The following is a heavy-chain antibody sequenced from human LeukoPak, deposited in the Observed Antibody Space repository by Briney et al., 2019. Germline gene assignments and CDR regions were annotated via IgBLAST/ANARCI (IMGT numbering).Heavy chain of an antibody. V-gene: IGHV3-21*04. CDR2: ISSSSSYI. CDR1: GFTFSSYS. CDR3: AKSPAGSPTQPAIDY. J-gene: IGHJ4*02. Sequence: GGSLRLSCAASGFTFSSYSMNWVRQAPGKGLEWVSSISSSSSYIYYADSVKGRFTISRDNSKNTLYLQMNSLRAEDTAVYYCAKSPAGSPTQPAIDYWGQGTLVTVSS. D-gene: IGHD1-14*01.